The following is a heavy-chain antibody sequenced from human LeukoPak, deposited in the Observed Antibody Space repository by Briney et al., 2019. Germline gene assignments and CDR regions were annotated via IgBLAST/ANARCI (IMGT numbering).Heavy chain of an antibody. Sequence: ASVKVSCKASGYTFTSYYMHWVRQAPGQGLKWMGIINPSGGSTSYAQKFQGRVTMTRDTSTSTVYMELSSLRSEDTAVYYCARRLWAYCGGDCYAQFFDPWGQGTLVTVSS. CDR2: INPSGGST. CDR3: ARRLWAYCGGDCYAQFFDP. D-gene: IGHD2-21*02. CDR1: GYTFTSYY. V-gene: IGHV1-46*01. J-gene: IGHJ5*02.